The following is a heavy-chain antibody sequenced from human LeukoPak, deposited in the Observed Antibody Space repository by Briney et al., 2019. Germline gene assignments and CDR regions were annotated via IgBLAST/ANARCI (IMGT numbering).Heavy chain of an antibody. CDR3: ARYGDGYNLDY. J-gene: IGHJ4*02. CDR1: GYTFTSYG. D-gene: IGHD5-24*01. CDR2: INPNSGGT. V-gene: IGHV1-2*02. Sequence: ASVKVSCKASGYTFTSYGISWVRQAPGQGLEWMGWINPNSGGTNYAQKFQGRVTMTRDTSISTAYMELSRLRSDDTAVYYCARYGDGYNLDYWGQGTLVTVSS.